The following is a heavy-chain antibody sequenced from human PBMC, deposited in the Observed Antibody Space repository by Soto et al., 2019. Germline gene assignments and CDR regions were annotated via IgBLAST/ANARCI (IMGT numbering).Heavy chain of an antibody. Sequence: QLQLQESGSGHVKPSQTLSLTCVVSGGSVSSGGHSWSWIRQSPGKGLEWVGSIYQSEYAYYSPSLRSRVAISVDRSNNQVSPRMTSMTAADTAIYYCARGDTRLGELSHNYWGQGTLGTVSS. J-gene: IGHJ4*02. CDR1: GGSVSSGGHS. CDR3: ARGDTRLGELSHNY. CDR2: IYQSEYA. V-gene: IGHV4-30-2*06. D-gene: IGHD3-16*02.